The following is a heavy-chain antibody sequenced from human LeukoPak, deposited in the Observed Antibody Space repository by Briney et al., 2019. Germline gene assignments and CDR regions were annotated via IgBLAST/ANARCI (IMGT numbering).Heavy chain of an antibody. V-gene: IGHV3-7*01. Sequence: PGGSLRLSCAASGFTFSSYTMHWVRQAPGKGLEWVANIKQDGSEKYYVDSVKGRFTISRDNAKNSLYLQMNSLRAEDTAVYYCVRMGRYGDYDYWGQGTLVTVSS. CDR2: IKQDGSEK. CDR1: GFTFSSYT. CDR3: VRMGRYGDYDY. J-gene: IGHJ4*02. D-gene: IGHD4-17*01.